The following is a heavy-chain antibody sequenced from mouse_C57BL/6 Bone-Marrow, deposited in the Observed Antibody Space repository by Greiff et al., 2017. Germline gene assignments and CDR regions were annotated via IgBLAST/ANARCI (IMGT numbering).Heavy chain of an antibody. CDR2: ISYDGSN. D-gene: IGHD3-2*02. V-gene: IGHV3-6*01. Sequence: ESGPGLVKPSQSLSLTCSVTGYSITSGYYWNWIRQFPGNKLEWMGYISYDGSNNYNPSLKNRISITRDTSKNQFFLKLNSVTTEDTATYYCARGRAQAKDYAMDYWGQGTSVTVSS. CDR3: ARGRAQAKDYAMDY. CDR1: GYSITSGYY. J-gene: IGHJ4*01.